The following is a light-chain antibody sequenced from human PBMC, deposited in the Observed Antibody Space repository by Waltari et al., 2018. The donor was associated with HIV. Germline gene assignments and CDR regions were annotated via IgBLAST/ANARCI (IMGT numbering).Light chain of an antibody. CDR2: GAS. CDR3: QQYNNWPLT. V-gene: IGKV3-15*01. J-gene: IGKJ4*01. CDR1: QSVSSN. Sequence: QSPATLSVSPGERATLSCRASQSVSSNLAWYQQTPGQAPRLLIYGASTRATGIPARFSGSGSGTDFTLTIGSLQSEDFAVYYCQQYNNWPLTFGGGTTVEIK.